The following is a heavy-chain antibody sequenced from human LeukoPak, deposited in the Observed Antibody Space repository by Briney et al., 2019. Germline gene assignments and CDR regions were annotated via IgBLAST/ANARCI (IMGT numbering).Heavy chain of an antibody. D-gene: IGHD3-22*01. Sequence: GASVKVSCKASAYTFTSYGISWVRQAPGQGLEWMGWISAYNGNTNYAQKLQGRVTMTTDTSTSTAYMELRSLRSDDTAVYYCARHDSSGYYLVDDAFDIWGQGTMVTVSS. CDR2: ISAYNGNT. J-gene: IGHJ3*02. CDR3: ARHDSSGYYLVDDAFDI. V-gene: IGHV1-18*01. CDR1: AYTFTSYG.